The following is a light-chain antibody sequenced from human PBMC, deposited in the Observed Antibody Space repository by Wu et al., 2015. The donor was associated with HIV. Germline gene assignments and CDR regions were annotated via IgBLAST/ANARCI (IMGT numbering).Light chain of an antibody. CDR2: GAS. V-gene: IGKV3-15*01. Sequence: IVLTQSPGTLSVSPGERATLSCRASQSVSSDLAWYQQKPGQAPRLLIHGASTRATGVPARFSGSGSGTQFTLTISNMQSEDFAVYYCLQYNKWPPWTFGQGTKAEVK. J-gene: IGKJ1*01. CDR1: QSVSSD. CDR3: LQYNKWPPWT.